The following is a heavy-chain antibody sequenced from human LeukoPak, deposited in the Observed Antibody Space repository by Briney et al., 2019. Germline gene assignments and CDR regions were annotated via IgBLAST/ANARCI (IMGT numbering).Heavy chain of an antibody. J-gene: IGHJ4*02. D-gene: IGHD3-22*01. CDR1: GFTFSSYG. CDR3: AKGPRPYYDSSGYYYVY. CDR2: ISYDGSNK. Sequence: GGSLRLSCAASGFTFSSYGMHWVRQAPGKGLEWVAVISYDGSNKYYADSVKGRFTISRDNSKNTLYLQMNSLRAEDTAVYYCAKGPRPYYDSSGYYYVYWGQGTLVTVSS. V-gene: IGHV3-30*18.